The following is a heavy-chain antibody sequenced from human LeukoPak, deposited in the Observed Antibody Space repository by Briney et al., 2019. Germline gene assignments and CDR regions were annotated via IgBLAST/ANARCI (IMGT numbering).Heavy chain of an antibody. D-gene: IGHD6-13*01. Sequence: GGSLRLSCTASGFTFSSYWMHWVRQAPGKGLVWVSRIDSSGIGTSYADSVKGRFTISRDNAQNTLYLQMNSLTAEDTGVYYCAREVLAAGKTHDYWGQGTLLTVSS. CDR1: GFTFSSYW. CDR2: IDSSGIGT. V-gene: IGHV3-74*01. CDR3: AREVLAAGKTHDY. J-gene: IGHJ4*02.